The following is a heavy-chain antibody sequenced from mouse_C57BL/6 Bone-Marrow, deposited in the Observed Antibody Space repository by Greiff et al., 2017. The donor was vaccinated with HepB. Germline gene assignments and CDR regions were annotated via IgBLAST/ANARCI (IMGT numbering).Heavy chain of an antibody. CDR1: GFTFSSYG. J-gene: IGHJ3*01. D-gene: IGHD1-1*01. CDR3: ARQENYGSSSWFAY. Sequence: EVHLVESGGDLVKPGGSLKLSCAASGFTFSSYGMSWVRQTPDKRLEWVATISSGGSYTYYPDSVKGRFTISRDNAKNTLYLQMSSLKSEDTAMYYCARQENYGSSSWFAYWGQGTLVTVSA. V-gene: IGHV5-6*01. CDR2: ISSGGSYT.